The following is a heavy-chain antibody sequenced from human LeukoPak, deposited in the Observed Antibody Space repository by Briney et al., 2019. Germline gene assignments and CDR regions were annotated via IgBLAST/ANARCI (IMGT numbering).Heavy chain of an antibody. CDR1: GGSISSGSYY. D-gene: IGHD3-10*01. CDR3: ARGSRAYYYASGKFGWFDP. J-gene: IGHJ5*02. Sequence: SETLSLTCTVSGGSISSGSYYWRWIRQPAGKGLEWIGRIYTSGSTNYNPSLKSRVTISVDTSKNQFSLKLSSVTAADTAVFYCARGSRAYYYASGKFGWFDPWGQGILVTVSS. V-gene: IGHV4-61*02. CDR2: IYTSGST.